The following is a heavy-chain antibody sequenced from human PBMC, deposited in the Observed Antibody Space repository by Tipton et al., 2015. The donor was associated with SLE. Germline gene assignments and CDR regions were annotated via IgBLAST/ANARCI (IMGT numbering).Heavy chain of an antibody. D-gene: IGHD3-3*01. CDR3: AREGDFWSGFDY. CDR1: GFTFSSYS. V-gene: IGHV3-21*01. CDR2: ISSSSSYI. Sequence: SLRLSCAASGFTFSSYSMNWVRQAPGKGLEWVSSISSSSSYIYYADSVKGRFTISRDNSKNTLYLQMNSLRAEDTAVYYCAREGDFWSGFDYWGQGTLVTVSS. J-gene: IGHJ4*02.